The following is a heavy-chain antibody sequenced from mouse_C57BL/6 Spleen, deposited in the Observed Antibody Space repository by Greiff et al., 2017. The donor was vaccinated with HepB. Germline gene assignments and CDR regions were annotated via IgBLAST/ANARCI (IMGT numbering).Heavy chain of an antibody. J-gene: IGHJ3*01. Sequence: VQLKESGAELVKPGASVKLSCTASGFNIKDYYMHWVKQRTEQGLEWIGRIDPEDGETRHAPKFQGKATITADTSSNTAYLQLSSLTSEDTAVYYCASPYGSSYGWFAYWGQGTLVTVSA. CDR3: ASPYGSSYGWFAY. CDR2: IDPEDGET. V-gene: IGHV14-2*01. D-gene: IGHD1-1*01. CDR1: GFNIKDYY.